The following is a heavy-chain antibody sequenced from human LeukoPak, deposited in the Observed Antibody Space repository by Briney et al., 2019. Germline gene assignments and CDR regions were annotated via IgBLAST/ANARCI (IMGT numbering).Heavy chain of an antibody. CDR1: GFTFSSYT. V-gene: IGHV3-21*01. CDR2: ISGSSSHI. J-gene: IGHJ5*02. D-gene: IGHD6-13*01. CDR3: AKDGGFSSSWSSFDP. Sequence: PGGSLRLSCAASGFTFSSYTMNWVRQAPGKGLEWVSIISGSSSHIYYADSVKGRFTISRDNSKNTLYLQMNSLRAEDTAVYYCAKDGGFSSSWSSFDPWGQGTLVTVSS.